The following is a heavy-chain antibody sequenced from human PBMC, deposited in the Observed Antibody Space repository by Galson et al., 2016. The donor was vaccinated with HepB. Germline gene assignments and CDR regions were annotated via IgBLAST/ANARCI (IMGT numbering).Heavy chain of an antibody. V-gene: IGHV3-23*01. Sequence: SLRLSCAASGFTFSNYAMSWVRQAPGKGLEWVSAISGSGGSTYYADSVKGRFTISRDNSKNTLYLQINSLRAEDTAVYYCARDGRRGYDMDVWGQGTTVTVSS. CDR1: GFTFSNYA. J-gene: IGHJ6*02. CDR3: ARDGRRGYDMDV. CDR2: ISGSGGST.